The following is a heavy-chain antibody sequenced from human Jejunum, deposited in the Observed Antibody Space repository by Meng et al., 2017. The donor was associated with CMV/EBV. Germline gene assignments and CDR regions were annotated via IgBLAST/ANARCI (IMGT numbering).Heavy chain of an antibody. J-gene: IGHJ4*02. Sequence: TFSDYWMTWVRQVPGRGLEWVATIKQDGSEKDYGYSVKGRFTISRDNANNSLSLQLNYPRVEDTAIYYCARVERSDDSRYRPSDYWGQGSLVTVSS. D-gene: IGHD3-16*01. V-gene: IGHV3-7*01. CDR2: IKQDGSEK. CDR1: TFSDYW. CDR3: ARVERSDDSRYRPSDY.